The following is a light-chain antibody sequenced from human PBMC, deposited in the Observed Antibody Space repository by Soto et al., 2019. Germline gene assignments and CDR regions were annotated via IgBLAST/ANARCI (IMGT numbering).Light chain of an antibody. CDR3: ISYTDRQSYL. CDR2: AVS. CDR1: SSDIGSYNH. J-gene: IGLJ1*01. Sequence: QSALTQPASVSGSPGQSITISCSGTSSDIGSYNHVAWYQQFPGKSPKLMIYAVSDRPSGVSDRFSGSKPGITASLTISGLQTEDEADYYCISYTDRQSYLFGTGTKVTVL. V-gene: IGLV2-14*03.